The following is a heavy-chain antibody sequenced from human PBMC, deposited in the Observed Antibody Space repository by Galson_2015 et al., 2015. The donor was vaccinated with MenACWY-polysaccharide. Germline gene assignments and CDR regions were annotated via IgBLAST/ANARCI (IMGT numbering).Heavy chain of an antibody. CDR3: ARVEKYSGSYYILH. V-gene: IGHV4-38-2*01. J-gene: IGHJ4*02. CDR1: GSSISSGYY. CDR2: IYHSGSN. Sequence: ATMSLTCAVSGSSISSGYYWGWIRPPPGQGLEWIGSIYHSGSNYYNPSLKSRVTISVDTYKNQFSLKLSSVPAADTAVYYCARVEKYSGSYYILHWGQGTLVTVSS. D-gene: IGHD1-26*01.